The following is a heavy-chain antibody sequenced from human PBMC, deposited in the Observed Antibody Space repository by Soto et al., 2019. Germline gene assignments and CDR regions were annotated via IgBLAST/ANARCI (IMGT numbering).Heavy chain of an antibody. J-gene: IGHJ4*02. CDR1: GYTLTELS. CDR3: SATVGATTRGPFDY. CDR2: FDPEDGET. V-gene: IGHV1-24*01. Sequence: ASVKVSCKVSGYTLTELSMHWVRQAPGKGLERMGGFDPEDGETIYVQKFQGRVTMTEDTSTDTAYMELSSLRSEDTAVYYCSATVGATTRGPFDYWGQGXLVTVYS. D-gene: IGHD1-26*01.